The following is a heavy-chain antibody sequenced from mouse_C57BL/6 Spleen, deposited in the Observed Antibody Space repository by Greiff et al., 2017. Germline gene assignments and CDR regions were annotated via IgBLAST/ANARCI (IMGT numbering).Heavy chain of an antibody. V-gene: IGHV5-9-1*02. Sequence: EVQLVESGEGLVKPGGSLKLSCAASGFTFSSYAMSWVRQTPEKRLEWVAYISSGGDYIYYADTVKGRFTISRDNARNTLYLQMSSLKSEDTAMYYCTREGYYGSSAWFAYWGQGTLVTVSA. CDR3: TREGYYGSSAWFAY. D-gene: IGHD1-1*01. CDR1: GFTFSSYA. J-gene: IGHJ3*01. CDR2: ISSGGDYI.